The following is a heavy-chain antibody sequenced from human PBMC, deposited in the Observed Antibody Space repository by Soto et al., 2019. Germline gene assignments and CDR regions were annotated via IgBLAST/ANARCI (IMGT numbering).Heavy chain of an antibody. CDR1: GYTFTGYY. CDR2: INPNSGGT. J-gene: IGHJ5*02. Sequence: ASVKVSCKASGYTFTGYYMHWVRQAPGQGLEWMGWINPNSGGTNYAQKFQGRVTMTRDTSISTAYMELSRLRSDDTAVYYCAGGADSSSTSKGWFDPWGQGTLVTVSS. CDR3: AGGADSSSTSKGWFDP. V-gene: IGHV1-2*02. D-gene: IGHD6-13*01.